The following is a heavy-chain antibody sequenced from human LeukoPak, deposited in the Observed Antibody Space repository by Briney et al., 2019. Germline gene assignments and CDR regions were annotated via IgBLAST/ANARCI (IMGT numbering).Heavy chain of an antibody. CDR2: IIPILGIA. CDR1: GGTFSSYA. Sequence: GASVKVSCKASGGTFSSYAISWVRQAPGQGLEWMGRIIPILGIANYAQKFQGRVTITADKSTSTAYMELSSLRSEDTAMYYCAIPYSSEHYWGQGTLVTVSS. J-gene: IGHJ4*02. D-gene: IGHD6-19*01. V-gene: IGHV1-69*04. CDR3: AIPYSSEHY.